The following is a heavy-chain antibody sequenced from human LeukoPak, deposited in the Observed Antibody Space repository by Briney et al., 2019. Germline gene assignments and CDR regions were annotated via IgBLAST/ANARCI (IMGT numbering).Heavy chain of an antibody. D-gene: IGHD5/OR15-5a*01. CDR1: GGSISSYY. J-gene: IGHJ6*02. CDR2: IYYSGST. V-gene: IGHV4-59*01. Sequence: SETLSLTCTVSGGSISSYYWSWIRQPPGKGLEWIGYIYYSGSTNYNPSLKSRVTISVDTSKNQFSLKLSSVTAADTAVYYCAGHFYDYYYYYGMDVWGQGTTVTVS. CDR3: AGHFYDYYYYYGMDV.